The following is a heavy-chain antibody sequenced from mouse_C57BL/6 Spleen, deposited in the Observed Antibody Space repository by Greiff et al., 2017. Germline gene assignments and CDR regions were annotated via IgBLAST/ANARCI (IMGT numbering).Heavy chain of an antibody. Sequence: EVKLMESGEGLVTPGGSLKLSCAASGFTFSSYAMYWVRQTPEKRLEWVAYISSGGDYIYYADTVKARFTISIDNARNTRYLQISSLKSEDTAMYYCTRVWFTSYAMDYWGQGTSVTVSS. D-gene: IGHD2-12*01. CDR3: TRVWFTSYAMDY. V-gene: IGHV5-9-1*02. CDR1: GFTFSSYA. J-gene: IGHJ4*01. CDR2: ISSGGDYI.